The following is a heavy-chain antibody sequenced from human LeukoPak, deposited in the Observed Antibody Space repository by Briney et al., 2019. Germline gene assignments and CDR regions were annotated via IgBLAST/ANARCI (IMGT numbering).Heavy chain of an antibody. D-gene: IGHD2-2*01. J-gene: IGHJ3*02. V-gene: IGHV4-30-4*08. CDR2: IYYSGST. Sequence: SETLSLTCTVSGGSISSGDYYWSWIRQPPGKGLEWIGYIYYSGSTYYNPSLKSRVTISVDTSKNQFSLKLSSVTAADTALYYCAGPVLPAAEDAFDIWGQGTMVTVSS. CDR1: GGSISSGDYY. CDR3: AGPVLPAAEDAFDI.